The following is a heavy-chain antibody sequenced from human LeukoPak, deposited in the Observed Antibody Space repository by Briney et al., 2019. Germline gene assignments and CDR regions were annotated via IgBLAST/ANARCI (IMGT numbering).Heavy chain of an antibody. J-gene: IGHJ4*02. V-gene: IGHV4-30-2*01. CDR1: GGSISSGGYS. CDR3: ARGERWLQLRY. Sequence: SQTLSLTCAVSGGSISSGGYSWSWIRQPPGKGLEWIGYIYHSGSTYYNPSLKSRVTISVDRSKNQFSLKLSSVTAADTAVYYCARGERWLQLRYWGQGTLVTVSS. CDR2: IYHSGST. D-gene: IGHD5-24*01.